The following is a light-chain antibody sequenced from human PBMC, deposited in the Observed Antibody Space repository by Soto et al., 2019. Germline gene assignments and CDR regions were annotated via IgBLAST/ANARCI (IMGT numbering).Light chain of an antibody. CDR1: QDIRDD. J-gene: IGKJ4*01. V-gene: IGKV1-6*01. CDR3: LQDYNYPIT. Sequence: IQVTHAPSSLSASLGDRVTITCRASQDIRDDLGWYQQKPGKAPRLVIYGVSHLQSGVPSRFSGSGFGTDFSLTISSLQPEDSATYYCLQDYNYPITFGGGTKVDIK. CDR2: GVS.